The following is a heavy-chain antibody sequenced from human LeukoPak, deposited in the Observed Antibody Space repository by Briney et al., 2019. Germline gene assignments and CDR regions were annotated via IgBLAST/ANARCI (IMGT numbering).Heavy chain of an antibody. D-gene: IGHD6-19*01. CDR3: AKDQAGG. J-gene: IGHJ4*02. CDR2: ILYDGSEK. Sequence: GGSLRLSCEASGFSFSDYGMHWVRRGPGKGLEWVAFILYDGSEKYYADSVKGRFTVSRDNSKNTKYLQMNSLTTEDTAVYYCAKDQAGGWGQGALVTVSS. V-gene: IGHV3-30*02. CDR1: GFSFSDYG.